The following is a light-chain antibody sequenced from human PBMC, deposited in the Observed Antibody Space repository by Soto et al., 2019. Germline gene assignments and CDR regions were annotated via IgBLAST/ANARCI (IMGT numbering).Light chain of an antibody. V-gene: IGLV1-47*02. CDR1: SSNIGSNY. Sequence: QPVLTQPPSASGTPGQRVTISCSGSSSNIGSNYVYWYQQLPGTAPKLLIYSNNQRPSGVPDRFSGSKSGTSASLAISGLRSEDEAEYYCAAWDDSLNGGVFGGGTKLTVL. CDR3: AAWDDSLNGGV. J-gene: IGLJ3*02. CDR2: SNN.